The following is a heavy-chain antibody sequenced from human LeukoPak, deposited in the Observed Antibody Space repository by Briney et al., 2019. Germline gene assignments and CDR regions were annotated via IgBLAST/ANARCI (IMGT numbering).Heavy chain of an antibody. CDR2: ISSSSSYI. V-gene: IGHV3-21*01. Sequence: GGSLRLSCAASGLTFSSYSMNWVRQAPGKGLEWVSSISSSSSYIYYADSVKGRFTISRDNAKNSLYLQMNSLRAEDTAVYYCARDKAYGAGGMDVWGKGTTVTVSS. J-gene: IGHJ6*04. CDR3: ARDKAYGAGGMDV. D-gene: IGHD4-17*01. CDR1: GLTFSSYS.